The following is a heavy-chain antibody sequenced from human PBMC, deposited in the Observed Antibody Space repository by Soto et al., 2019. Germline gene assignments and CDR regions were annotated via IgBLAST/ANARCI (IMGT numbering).Heavy chain of an antibody. Sequence: ASVKVSCKASGGTFSSYAISWVRQAPGQGLEWMGGIIPIFGTANYAQKFQGRVTITADKSTSTAYMELSSLRSEDTAVYYCARESSYSSSSRYNWFDPWGQGTLVTVSS. CDR1: GGTFSSYA. J-gene: IGHJ5*02. V-gene: IGHV1-69*06. CDR2: IIPIFGTA. D-gene: IGHD6-6*01. CDR3: ARESSYSSSSRYNWFDP.